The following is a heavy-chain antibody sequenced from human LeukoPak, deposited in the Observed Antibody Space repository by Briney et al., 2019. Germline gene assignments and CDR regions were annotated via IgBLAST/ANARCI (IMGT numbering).Heavy chain of an antibody. CDR1: GFTFSSYA. J-gene: IGHJ4*02. V-gene: IGHV3-30-3*01. CDR2: ISYDGSNK. Sequence: PGGSLRLSCAASGFTFSSYAMHWVRQAPGKGLEWVAVISYDGSNKYYADSVKGRFTISRDNSKNTLYLQMNSLRAEDTAVYYCAREGDGYNLDYWGQGTLVTVSS. D-gene: IGHD5-24*01. CDR3: AREGDGYNLDY.